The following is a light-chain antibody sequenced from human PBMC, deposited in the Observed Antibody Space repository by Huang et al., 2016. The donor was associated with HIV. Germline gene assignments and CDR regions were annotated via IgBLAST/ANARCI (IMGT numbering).Light chain of an antibody. V-gene: IGKV1-5*03. CDR2: KAS. Sequence: DIQMTQSHSTLSASVGDRVTITCRASQSISSWLAWYQQKPGKAPKLLIYKASNLESGVPSRLSGSGSGTEFTLTISSLQPDDFATYYCQQYNSYPLTFGGGTKVQIK. CDR3: QQYNSYPLT. J-gene: IGKJ4*01. CDR1: QSISSW.